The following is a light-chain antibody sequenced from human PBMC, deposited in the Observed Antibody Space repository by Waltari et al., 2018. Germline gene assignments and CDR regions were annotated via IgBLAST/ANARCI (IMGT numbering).Light chain of an antibody. Sequence: DIQMTESPSSLSASVGDRVSITCRASQSVHNCLTWYQQKPGKAPELLNYAASSLQNGVPSRFSSSESGTDFTLTISSLQPEDFATYYCQQTYSTPRFGQGTKLEIK. CDR2: AAS. J-gene: IGKJ2*03. CDR1: QSVHNC. V-gene: IGKV1-39*01. CDR3: QQTYSTPR.